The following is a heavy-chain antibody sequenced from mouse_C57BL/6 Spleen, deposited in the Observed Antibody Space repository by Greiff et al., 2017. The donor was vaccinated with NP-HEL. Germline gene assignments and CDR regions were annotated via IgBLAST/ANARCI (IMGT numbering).Heavy chain of an antibody. CDR2: ISYDGSN. CDR3: ARVLAWFAY. Sequence: DVKLQESGPGLVKPSQSLSLTCSVTGYSITSGYYWNWIRQFPGNKLEWMGYISYDGSNNYNPSLKNRISITRDTSKNQFFLKLNSVTTEDTATYYCARVLAWFAYWGQGTLVTVSA. V-gene: IGHV3-6*01. CDR1: GYSITSGYY. J-gene: IGHJ3*01.